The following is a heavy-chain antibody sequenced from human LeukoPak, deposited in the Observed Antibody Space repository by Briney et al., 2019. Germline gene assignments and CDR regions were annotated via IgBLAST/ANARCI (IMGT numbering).Heavy chain of an antibody. D-gene: IGHD6-19*01. Sequence: EASVKVSCKASGGTFSSYAISWVRQAPGQGLEWMGGIIPIFGTANYAQKFQGRVTITADESTSTAYMELSSLRSEDTAVYYCARLAVAGTVPFDYWGQGTLVTVSS. J-gene: IGHJ4*02. V-gene: IGHV1-69*13. CDR2: IIPIFGTA. CDR3: ARLAVAGTVPFDY. CDR1: GGTFSSYA.